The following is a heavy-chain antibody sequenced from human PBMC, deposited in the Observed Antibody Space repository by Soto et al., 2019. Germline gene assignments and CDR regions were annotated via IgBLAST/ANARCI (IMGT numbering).Heavy chain of an antibody. CDR2: ISVYDGDT. CDR1: GFTFSSYG. D-gene: IGHD3-9*01. CDR3: ARDSFEILTEY. V-gene: IGHV1-18*01. J-gene: IGHJ4*02. Sequence: QVQLVQSGAEVKKPGASVKVSCKASGFTFSSYGFSWVRQAPGQGLEWMGWISVYDGDTKYAQKFQGRLTLTTDTSTSTAYMELRSLRSDDTAVYYCARDSFEILTEYWGQGTLVTVSS.